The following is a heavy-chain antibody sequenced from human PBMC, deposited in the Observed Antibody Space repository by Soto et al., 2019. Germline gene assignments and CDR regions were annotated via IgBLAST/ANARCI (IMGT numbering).Heavy chain of an antibody. J-gene: IGHJ6*02. CDR3: ARSGGMDV. Sequence: VQLVESGGGVVQPGRSLRLSCAASGFTFSSYAMHWVRQAPGKGLEWVAVISYDGSNKYYADSVKGRFTISRDNSKNTLYLQMNSLRAEDTAVYYCARSGGMDVWGQGTTVTVSS. CDR1: GFTFSSYA. V-gene: IGHV3-30-3*01. CDR2: ISYDGSNK.